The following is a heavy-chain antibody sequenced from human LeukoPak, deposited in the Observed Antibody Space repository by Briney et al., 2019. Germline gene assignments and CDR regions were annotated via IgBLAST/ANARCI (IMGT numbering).Heavy chain of an antibody. J-gene: IGHJ6*02. CDR1: GGSLSGYY. CDR3: ARGRSVVGYCSSTSCYAPGYYYYGIDV. V-gene: IGHV4-34*01. Sequence: PSETLSLTCAVYGGSLSGYYWSWIRQPPGKGLEWIGEINHSGSTNYNPSLKSRVTISVDTSKNQFSLKLSSVTAADTAVYYCARGRSVVGYCSSTSCYAPGYYYYGIDVWGQGTTVTVSS. D-gene: IGHD2-2*01. CDR2: INHSGST.